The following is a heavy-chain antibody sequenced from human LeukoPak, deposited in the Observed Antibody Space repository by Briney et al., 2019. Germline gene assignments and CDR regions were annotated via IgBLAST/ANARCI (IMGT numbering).Heavy chain of an antibody. J-gene: IGHJ5*02. CDR3: ARRFAAASNWFDP. D-gene: IGHD6-13*01. Sequence: SETLSLTCTVSGGSISSYYWSWIRQPPGKGLEWIGYIYCSGSTNYNPSLKSRVTISVDTSKNQFSLKLSSVTAADTAVYYCARRFAAASNWFDPWGQGTLVTVSS. V-gene: IGHV4-59*01. CDR2: IYCSGST. CDR1: GGSISSYY.